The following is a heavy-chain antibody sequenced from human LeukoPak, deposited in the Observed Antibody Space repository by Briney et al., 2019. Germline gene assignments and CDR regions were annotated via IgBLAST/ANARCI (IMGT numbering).Heavy chain of an antibody. D-gene: IGHD3-22*01. CDR3: ARRYYYDSSGYYYYPYFDY. J-gene: IGHJ4*02. CDR1: GYTFTSYG. V-gene: IGHV1-18*01. CDR2: ISAYNGNK. Sequence: ASVKVSCKASGYTFTSYGISWVRQAPGQGLEWMGWISAYNGNKNYAQKLQGRHTMTTDTSTSTAYMELRSLRSDDTAVYYCARRYYYDSSGYYYYPYFDYWGQGTLVTVSS.